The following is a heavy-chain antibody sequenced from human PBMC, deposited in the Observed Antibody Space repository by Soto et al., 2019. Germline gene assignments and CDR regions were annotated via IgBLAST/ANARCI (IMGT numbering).Heavy chain of an antibody. CDR1: GFTVSSNY. CDR2: IYSGGST. V-gene: IGHV3-53*01. CDR3: ASDYCGGDCYYPDGYYYYGMDV. J-gene: IGHJ6*02. Sequence: PGGSLRLSCAASGFTVSSNYMSWVRQAPGKGLEWVSVIYSGGSTYYADSVKGRFTISRDNSKNTLYLQMNSLRAEDTAVYYCASDYCGGDCYYPDGYYYYGMDVWGQGTTVTVSS. D-gene: IGHD2-21*02.